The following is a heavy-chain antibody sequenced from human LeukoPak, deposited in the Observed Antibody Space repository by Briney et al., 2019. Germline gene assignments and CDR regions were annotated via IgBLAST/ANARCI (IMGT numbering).Heavy chain of an antibody. D-gene: IGHD3-10*01. CDR2: ISGSGGST. CDR3: AKDRYYGSGSPTEFDP. V-gene: IGHV3-23*01. J-gene: IGHJ5*02. CDR1: GFTFSSYG. Sequence: GGSLRLSCAASGFTFSSYGMSWVRQAPGKGLEWVSAISGSGGSTYYADSVKGRFTISRDNSKNTLYLQMNSLRAEDTAVYYCAKDRYYGSGSPTEFDPWGQGTLVTVSS.